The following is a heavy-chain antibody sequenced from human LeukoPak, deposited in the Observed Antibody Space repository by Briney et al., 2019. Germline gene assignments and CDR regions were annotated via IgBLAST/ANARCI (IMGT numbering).Heavy chain of an antibody. CDR1: GGSISNYD. CDR2: TYISGSS. D-gene: IGHD3-10*01. V-gene: IGHV4-4*07. J-gene: IGHJ6*03. Sequence: SETLSLTCTVSGGSISNYDWSWIRQSAGKGLEWVGRTYISGSSNYNPSLKSRVTMSVDTSKNQFSLRLNSVTAADTAVYYCARVNTMVRGISSQSGIFTYMDVWAKGTTVTISS. CDR3: ARVNTMVRGISSQSGIFTYMDV.